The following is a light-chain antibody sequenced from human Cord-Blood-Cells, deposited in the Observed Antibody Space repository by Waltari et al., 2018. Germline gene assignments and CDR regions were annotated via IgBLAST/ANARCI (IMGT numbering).Light chain of an antibody. CDR3: QQYNNGPPQT. J-gene: IGKJ1*01. CDR2: GAS. CDR1: QRVSSN. V-gene: IGKV3-15*01. Sequence: EIVLTQPPATLSVSPGARATLSCRASQRVSSNLAWYQQKPGQASRLLIDGASTRATGIPARFSGSGSGTEFTLTISSLQSEDFAVYYCQQYNNGPPQTFGQGTKVEIK.